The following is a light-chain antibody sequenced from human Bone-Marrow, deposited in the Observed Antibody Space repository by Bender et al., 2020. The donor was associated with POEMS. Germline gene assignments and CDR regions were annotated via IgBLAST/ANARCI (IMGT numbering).Light chain of an antibody. J-gene: IGLJ3*02. V-gene: IGLV6-57*02. Sequence: KFILTQPQYVSESPGKTVTISCTGGSGSIDSNYVQWYQQRPGSAPTTVLYEDNQRPSGVPDRFSGSTDSSSNSASLTISGLKTEDEAHYYCQSYDRSSFWVFGGGTKLTVL. CDR2: EDN. CDR1: SGSIDSNY. CDR3: QSYDRSSFWV.